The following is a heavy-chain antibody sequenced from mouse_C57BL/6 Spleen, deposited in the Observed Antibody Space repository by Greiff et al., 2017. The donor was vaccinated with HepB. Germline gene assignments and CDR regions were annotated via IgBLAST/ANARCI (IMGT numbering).Heavy chain of an antibody. Sequence: VMLVESGEGLVKPGGSLKLSCAASGFTFSSYAMSWVRQTPEKRLEWVAYISSGGDYIYYADTVKGRFTISRDNARNTLYLQMSSLKSEDTAMYYCTRDSYDYDGAMDYWGQGTSVTVSS. V-gene: IGHV5-9-1*02. J-gene: IGHJ4*01. CDR2: ISSGGDYI. CDR1: GFTFSSYA. CDR3: TRDSYDYDGAMDY. D-gene: IGHD2-4*01.